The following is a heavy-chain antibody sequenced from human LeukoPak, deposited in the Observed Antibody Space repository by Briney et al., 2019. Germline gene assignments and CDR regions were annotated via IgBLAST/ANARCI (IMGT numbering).Heavy chain of an antibody. CDR3: ARAQKYSYDAFDI. V-gene: IGHV3-7*01. J-gene: IGHJ3*02. CDR2: IKQDGSEK. Sequence: PGGSLRLSCAASGFTFSSYWMSWVRQAPGKGLEWVANIKQDGSEKYYVDSVKGRFTISRDNAKNSLYLQMNSLSAEDTAVYYCARAQKYSYDAFDIWGQETMVTVSS. CDR1: GFTFSSYW. D-gene: IGHD4-11*01.